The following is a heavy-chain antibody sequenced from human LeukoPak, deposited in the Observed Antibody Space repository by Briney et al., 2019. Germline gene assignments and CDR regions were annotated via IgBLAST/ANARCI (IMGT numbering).Heavy chain of an antibody. CDR3: ARDRYEFDY. Sequence: GASVKVSCKASGYTFTSHGISWVRQAPGQGLEWMGWISTYNGNTNYAQKFQGRVTMTRDTSISTAYMELSRLRSDDTAVYYCARDRYEFDYWGQGTLVTVSS. CDR1: GYTFTSHG. V-gene: IGHV1-18*01. D-gene: IGHD1-1*01. CDR2: ISTYNGNT. J-gene: IGHJ4*02.